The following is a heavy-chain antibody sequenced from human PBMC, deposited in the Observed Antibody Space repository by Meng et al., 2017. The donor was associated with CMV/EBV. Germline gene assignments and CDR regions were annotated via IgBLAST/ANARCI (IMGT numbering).Heavy chain of an antibody. CDR2: INRNGGST. CDR1: GFTFDDSG. J-gene: IGHJ4*02. V-gene: IGHV3-20*04. Sequence: GESLKISCAASGFTFDDSGMSWVRQAPGKGLEWVSGINRNGGSTGYADSVKGRFTISRDNSKNTLYLQMNSLRAEDTAVYYCAKDRCSSTSCYFALWYWGQGTLVTVSS. CDR3: AKDRCSSTSCYFALWY. D-gene: IGHD2-2*01.